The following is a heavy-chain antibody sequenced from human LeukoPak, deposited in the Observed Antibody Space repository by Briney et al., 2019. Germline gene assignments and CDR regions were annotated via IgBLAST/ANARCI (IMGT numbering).Heavy chain of an antibody. CDR3: ASVRLGIAAAGTFSDYYYSYMDV. D-gene: IGHD6-13*01. CDR1: GGTFSSYA. J-gene: IGHJ6*03. CDR2: IIPIFGTA. Sequence: SVKVSCKASGGTFSSYAISWVRQAPGQGLEWTGGIIPIFGTANYAQKFQGRVTITTDESTSTAYMELSSLRSEDTAVYYCASVRLGIAAAGTFSDYYYSYMDVWGKGTTVTVSS. V-gene: IGHV1-69*05.